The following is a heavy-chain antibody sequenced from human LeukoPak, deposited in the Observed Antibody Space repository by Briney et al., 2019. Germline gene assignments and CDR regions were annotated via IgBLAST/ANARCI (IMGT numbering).Heavy chain of an antibody. V-gene: IGHV4-4*07. Sequence: PSETLSLTRTVSGGSISSYYWSWIRQPAGKGLEWIGRIHTTGGTRYNPSLKSRITMSIDASKNQFSLKLSSVTAADTAVYYCARDLALGYCPSSSCSSPLFDYWGQGTLVTVSS. CDR1: GGSISSYY. CDR3: ARDLALGYCPSSSCSSPLFDY. J-gene: IGHJ4*02. CDR2: IHTTGGT. D-gene: IGHD2-2*01.